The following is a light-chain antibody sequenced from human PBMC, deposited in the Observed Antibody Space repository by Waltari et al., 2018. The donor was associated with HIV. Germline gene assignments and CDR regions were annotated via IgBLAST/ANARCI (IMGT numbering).Light chain of an antibody. Sequence: QSVLTQPPSVSAAPGQTVTLSCPGRSSHPGTNYVFLYQQFPGAAPKLLIFEKNKRPSGIPDRFSGSKSGTSATLDITGLQTGDEGDYYCGTWDISLNAGVFGGGTKLTVL. J-gene: IGLJ3*02. CDR3: GTWDISLNAGV. V-gene: IGLV1-51*02. CDR2: EKN. CDR1: SSHPGTNY.